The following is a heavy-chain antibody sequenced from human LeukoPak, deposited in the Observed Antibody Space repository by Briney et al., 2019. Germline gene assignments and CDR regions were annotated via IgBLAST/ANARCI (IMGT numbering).Heavy chain of an antibody. J-gene: IGHJ4*02. CDR2: ISGGSRTI. Sequence: LSLTCAVYGGSFSGYYWSWIRQPPGKGLEWVSSISGGSRTINYADSVKGRFTTSRDNAKNSLFLQVNSLRAEDTAVYYCARAGQSVYWGQGTLVTVSS. CDR3: ARAGQSVY. CDR1: GGSFSGYY. V-gene: IGHV3-11*01.